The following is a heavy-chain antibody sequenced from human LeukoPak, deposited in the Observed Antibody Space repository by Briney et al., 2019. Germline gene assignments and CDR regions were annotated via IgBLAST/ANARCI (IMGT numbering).Heavy chain of an antibody. Sequence: PGGSLRLSCAASGFTLSDHAMDWVRQAPGKGLEWVGRIRNKANSYTTEYAASVQGRFTVSRDDSKNSLYLQMNSMKTEDTAVYYCTRLVGANDWGQGTLVTVSS. D-gene: IGHD1-26*01. V-gene: IGHV3-72*01. CDR3: TRLVGAND. CDR2: IRNKANSYTT. J-gene: IGHJ4*02. CDR1: GFTLSDHA.